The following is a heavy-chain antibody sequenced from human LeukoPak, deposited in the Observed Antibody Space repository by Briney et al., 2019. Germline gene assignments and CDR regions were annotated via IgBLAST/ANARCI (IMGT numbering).Heavy chain of an antibody. J-gene: IGHJ5*02. D-gene: IGHD6-13*01. V-gene: IGHV3-48*01. CDR1: GFTFSSYS. CDR3: ARDDSSSWYDWFDP. Sequence: GGSLRLSCAASGFTFSSYSMNWVRQAPGKGVEWVSYISSSSSTIYYADSVKGRFTISRDNAKNSLYLQMNSLRAEDTAVYYCARDDSSSWYDWFDPWGQGTLVTVSS. CDR2: ISSSSSTI.